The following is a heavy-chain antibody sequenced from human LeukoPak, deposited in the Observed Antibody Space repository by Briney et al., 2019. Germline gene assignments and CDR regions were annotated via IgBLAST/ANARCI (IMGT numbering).Heavy chain of an antibody. CDR3: ASDSSGYHYFDY. CDR2: INPSGGST. CDR1: GYTFTSYY. J-gene: IGHJ4*02. V-gene: IGHV1-46*01. Sequence: GASVKVSCKASGYTFTSYYMHWVRQAPGQGLEWMGIINPSGGSTSYAQEFQGRVTMTRDTSTSTVYMELSSLRSEDTAAYYCASDSSGYHYFDYWGQGTLVTVSS. D-gene: IGHD3-22*01.